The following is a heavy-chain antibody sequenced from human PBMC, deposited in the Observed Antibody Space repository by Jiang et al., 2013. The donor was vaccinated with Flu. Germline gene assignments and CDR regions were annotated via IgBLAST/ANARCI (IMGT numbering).Heavy chain of an antibody. CDR2: ISSSSSYV. Sequence: SGFTFSSYSMNWVRQXPGKGLEWVSSISSSSSYVYYADSVKGRFTISRDNAKNSLYLQMNSLRAEDTAVYYCARDPSDFWSGYSAYFDYWGQGTLVTVSS. J-gene: IGHJ4*02. V-gene: IGHV3-21*01. D-gene: IGHD3-3*01. CDR1: GFTFSSYS. CDR3: ARDPSDFWSGYSAYFDY.